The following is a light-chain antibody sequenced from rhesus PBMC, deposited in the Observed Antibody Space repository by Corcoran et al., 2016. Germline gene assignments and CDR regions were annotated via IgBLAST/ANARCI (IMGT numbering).Light chain of an antibody. CDR2: SAS. V-gene: IGKV3-10*01. Sequence: ILTQSPATLSLSPGERATLSCRASQSVSTYLAWYQQKPGQAPRLLIYSASSRATGIPDRFRGSGSGTDFTLTLRNLEPEDVGIYHCYQHSSGYSFGQGTKVEIK. CDR3: YQHSSGYS. CDR1: QSVSTY. J-gene: IGKJ2*01.